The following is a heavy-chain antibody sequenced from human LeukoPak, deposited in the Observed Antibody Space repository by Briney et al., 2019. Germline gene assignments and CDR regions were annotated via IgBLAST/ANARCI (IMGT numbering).Heavy chain of an antibody. J-gene: IGHJ4*02. CDR2: ISYDGSNK. CDR1: GFTFSSYA. D-gene: IGHD5-18*01. CDR3: AKKGYSLDY. Sequence: GGSLRLSCAASGFTFSSYAMRWVRQAPGKGLEWVAVISYDGSNKYYADSVKGRFTISRDNSKNTLYLQMNSLRAEDTAVYYCAKKGYSLDYWGQGTLVTVSS. V-gene: IGHV3-30-3*02.